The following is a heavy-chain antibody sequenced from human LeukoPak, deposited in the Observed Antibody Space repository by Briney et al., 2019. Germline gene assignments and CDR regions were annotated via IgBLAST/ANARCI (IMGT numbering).Heavy chain of an antibody. CDR1: GFTFSSYG. CDR2: ISYDGSNK. CDR3: AKDVAAAGRLRDYYYGMDV. D-gene: IGHD6-13*01. J-gene: IGHJ6*02. Sequence: PGGSLRLSCAASGFTFSSYGMHWVRQAPGKGLEWVAVISYDGSNKYYADSVKGRFTISRDNSKNTLYLQMNSLRAEDTAVYYCAKDVAAAGRLRDYYYGMDVWGQGTTVTVSS. V-gene: IGHV3-30*18.